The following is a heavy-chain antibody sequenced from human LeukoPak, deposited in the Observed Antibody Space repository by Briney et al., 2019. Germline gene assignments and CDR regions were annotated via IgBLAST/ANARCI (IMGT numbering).Heavy chain of an antibody. CDR3: ARNQQLVRAYYYYMDV. V-gene: IGHV1-69*13. Sequence: SVKVSCKASGGTFSSYAISWVRQAPGQGLEGMGGIIPIFGTANYAQKFQGRVTITGAESTSPASMELSSLRSEDTAVYYCARNQQLVRAYYYYMDVWGKGTTVTVSS. D-gene: IGHD6-13*01. CDR2: IIPIFGTA. J-gene: IGHJ6*03. CDR1: GGTFSSYA.